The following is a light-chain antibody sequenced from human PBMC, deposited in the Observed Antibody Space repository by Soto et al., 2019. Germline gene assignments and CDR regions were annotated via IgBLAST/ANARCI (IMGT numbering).Light chain of an antibody. CDR3: QHRYDWPLT. V-gene: IGKV3-11*01. CDR2: DAS. CDR1: QSVRGF. Sequence: EIVLTQSPATLSLSPGEKAALSCKASQSVRGFLAWYQQKPGQAPRLLIYDASNRATGIPARFCGSGSGTDFTLTISSLDPEDFAVYYCQHRYDWPLTFGQGTRLEIK. J-gene: IGKJ5*01.